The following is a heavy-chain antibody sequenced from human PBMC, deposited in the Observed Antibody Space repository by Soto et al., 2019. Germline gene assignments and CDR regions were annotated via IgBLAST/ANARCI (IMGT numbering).Heavy chain of an antibody. CDR1: GGTFSSYA. V-gene: IGHV1-69*06. CDR2: IIPIFGTA. D-gene: IGHD6-6*01. J-gene: IGHJ4*02. CDR3: ASADYSSSSPIDY. Sequence: VASVKVSCKASGGTFSSYAISWVRQAPGQGLEWMGGIIPIFGTANYAQKFQGRVTITADKSTSTAYMELSSLRSEDTAVYYCASADYSSSSPIDYWGQGTLVTVSS.